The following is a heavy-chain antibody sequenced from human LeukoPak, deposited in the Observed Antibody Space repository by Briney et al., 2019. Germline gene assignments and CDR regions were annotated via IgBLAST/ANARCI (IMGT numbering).Heavy chain of an antibody. CDR2: ICGSGSNT. Sequence: GGSLRLSCAASGFTFSSYAMTWVRQAPGKGLEWVSGICGSGSNTYYADSVKGRFTISRDNSKNTLYLQMNSLRAEDTAAYYCAKGTYDSRGHFDYWGQGTLVSVSS. CDR3: AKGTYDSRGHFDY. D-gene: IGHD3-22*01. V-gene: IGHV3-23*01. J-gene: IGHJ4*02. CDR1: GFTFSSYA.